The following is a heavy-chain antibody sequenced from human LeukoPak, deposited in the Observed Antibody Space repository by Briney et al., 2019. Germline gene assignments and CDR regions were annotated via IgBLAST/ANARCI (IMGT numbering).Heavy chain of an antibody. D-gene: IGHD3-22*01. Sequence: GGSLRLSCAASGFTFSSYAMHWVRQAPGKGLEWVAVISYDGSNKYYADSVKGRFTISRDNSKNTLYLQMNSLRAEDTAVYYCARVVWDYYDSSGYYDTPSNDYWGQGTLVTVSS. J-gene: IGHJ4*02. CDR3: ARVVWDYYDSSGYYDTPSNDY. CDR2: ISYDGSNK. CDR1: GFTFSSYA. V-gene: IGHV3-30-3*01.